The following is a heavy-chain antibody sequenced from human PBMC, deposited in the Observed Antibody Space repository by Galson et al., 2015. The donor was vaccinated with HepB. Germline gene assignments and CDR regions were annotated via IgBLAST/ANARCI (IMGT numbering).Heavy chain of an antibody. CDR3: ASPITGKGNYYGMDV. J-gene: IGHJ6*02. Sequence: QSGAEVKKPGESLKISCKGSGYSFTNHWIAWVRQMPGKGLEWLGIIYPGDSDTRYNPSFQGQVTISADKSISTAYLQWSSLKASDTAMYYCASPITGKGNYYGMDVWGQGTTVTVSS. V-gene: IGHV5-51*03. CDR1: GYSFTNHW. CDR2: IYPGDSDT. D-gene: IGHD1-20*01.